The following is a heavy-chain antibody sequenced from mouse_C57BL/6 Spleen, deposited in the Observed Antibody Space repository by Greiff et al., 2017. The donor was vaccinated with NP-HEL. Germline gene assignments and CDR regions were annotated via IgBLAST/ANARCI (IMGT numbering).Heavy chain of an antibody. CDR3: ARGAYYSNYYEAWFAY. D-gene: IGHD2-5*01. V-gene: IGHV1-80*01. J-gene: IGHJ3*01. CDR1: GYAFSSYW. CDR2: IYPGDGDT. Sequence: QVQLKESGAELVKPGASVKISCKASGYAFSSYWMNWVKQRPGKGLEWIGQIYPGDGDTNYNGKFKGKATLTADKSSSTAYMQLSSLTSEDSAVYFCARGAYYSNYYEAWFAYWGQGTLVTVSA.